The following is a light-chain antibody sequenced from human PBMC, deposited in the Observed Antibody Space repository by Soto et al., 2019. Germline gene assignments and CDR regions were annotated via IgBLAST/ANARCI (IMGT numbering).Light chain of an antibody. CDR2: EAS. V-gene: IGKV1-5*01. CDR1: QSIGDL. CDR3: QQFNSYPIT. J-gene: IGKJ5*01. Sequence: DIQMTQSPSTLSASVEDRVTITCRASQSIGDLLAWYQQKPGEAPKLLIYEASNLESGVPSRFSGSGSGTEFTLTIGGLQPDDFATYYCQQFNSYPITFGQGTRLEI.